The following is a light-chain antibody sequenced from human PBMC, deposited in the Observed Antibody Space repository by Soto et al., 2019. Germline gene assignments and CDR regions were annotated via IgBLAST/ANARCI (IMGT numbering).Light chain of an antibody. CDR3: QPPGT. Sequence: EIVLTQSPGTLSLSPGERATLSCRASRSLSSSYVAWYQQKPGQAPRLLIYAASRRATGIRDRVSGSESAVEYTHIISILESEYFVLYYCQPPGTFGQGTKLEIK. V-gene: IGKV3-20*01. J-gene: IGKJ2*01. CDR1: RSLSSSY. CDR2: AAS.